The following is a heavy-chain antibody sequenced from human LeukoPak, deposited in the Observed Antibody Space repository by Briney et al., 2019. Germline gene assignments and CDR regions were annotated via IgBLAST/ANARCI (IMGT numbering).Heavy chain of an antibody. V-gene: IGHV1-3*01. CDR1: GYTFTSYA. D-gene: IGHD4-17*01. CDR2: INAGNGNT. CDR3: AREVGDGDLYFDY. Sequence: ASVKVSCKASGYTFTSYAMHWVRHAPGQRLEWMGWINAGNGNTKYSQKFQGRVTITRDTSASTAYMELSSLRSEDTAVYYCAREVGDGDLYFDYWGQGTLVTVSS. J-gene: IGHJ4*02.